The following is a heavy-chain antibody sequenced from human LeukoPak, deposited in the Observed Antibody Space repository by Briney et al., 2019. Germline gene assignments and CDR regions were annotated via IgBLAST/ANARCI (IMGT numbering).Heavy chain of an antibody. J-gene: IGHJ4*02. V-gene: IGHV4-59*08. D-gene: IGHD6-19*01. CDR3: ARHAVYAGSGWAFDY. CDR2: IYYSGST. CDR1: GGSISSYY. Sequence: SETLSLTCTVSGGSISSYYWSWIRQPPGNGLEWIGYIYYSGSTNYNPSLKSRVTISVDTSKNQFSLNLKSVTAADTAVYFCARHAVYAGSGWAFDYWGQGTLVTVFS.